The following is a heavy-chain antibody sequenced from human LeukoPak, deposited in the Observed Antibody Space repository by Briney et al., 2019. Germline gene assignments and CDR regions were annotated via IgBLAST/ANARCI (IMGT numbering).Heavy chain of an antibody. CDR3: AKDPNGDFVGAFDS. D-gene: IGHD4-17*01. Sequence: GGSLRLSCGASGFTFSSYAMAWVRQAPGKGLEWVSAIRGTGSSTYYADSVKGRFTISRDNSKNTLYLQMTSLRAEDAAIYYCAKDPNGDFVGAFDSWGQGTKVIVSS. CDR2: IRGTGSST. CDR1: GFTFSSYA. J-gene: IGHJ3*01. V-gene: IGHV3-23*01.